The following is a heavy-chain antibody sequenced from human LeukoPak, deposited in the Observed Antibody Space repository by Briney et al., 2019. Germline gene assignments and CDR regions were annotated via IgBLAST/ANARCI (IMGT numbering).Heavy chain of an antibody. CDR2: ISYDGSNK. CDR1: GFTFSSYG. D-gene: IGHD4-17*01. Sequence: GGSLRLSCGASGFTFSSYGMHWVRQAPGKGLEWVAVISYDGSNKYYADSVKGRFTISRDNSKNTLYLQMNSLRAEDTAVYYCAKDSDDYGDYRRFGTFDYWGQGTLVTVSS. V-gene: IGHV3-30*18. CDR3: AKDSDDYGDYRRFGTFDY. J-gene: IGHJ4*02.